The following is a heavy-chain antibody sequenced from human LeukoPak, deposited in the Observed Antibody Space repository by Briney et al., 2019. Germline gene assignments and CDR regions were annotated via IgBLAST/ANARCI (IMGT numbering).Heavy chain of an antibody. D-gene: IGHD3-3*01. J-gene: IGHJ5*02. Sequence: GSLRLSCAASGFTFSSYWMSWVRQAPGKGLEWVANIKQDGSEKYYVDSVKGRFTISRDNAKNSLYLQMNSLRAEDTAVYYCARVPPITIFGVVQEGYNWFDPWGQGTLVTVSS. CDR1: GFTFSSYW. CDR3: ARVPPITIFGVVQEGYNWFDP. CDR2: IKQDGSEK. V-gene: IGHV3-7*01.